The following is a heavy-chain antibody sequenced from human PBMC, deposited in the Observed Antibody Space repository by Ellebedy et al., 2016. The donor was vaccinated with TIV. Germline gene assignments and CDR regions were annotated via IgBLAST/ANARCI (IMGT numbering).Heavy chain of an antibody. D-gene: IGHD4-23*01. V-gene: IGHV5-51*01. Sequence: GGSLRLXCQVSGYSFTRDWIGWVRQMPGKGLEWMGIIYAADSDVRYSPSFRGQVTISADKSINTVYLQWSSLKASDTAIYYCARQNYGRSSTYWYFDVWGRGTHVTVSS. CDR3: ARQNYGRSSTYWYFDV. J-gene: IGHJ2*01. CDR1: GYSFTRDW. CDR2: IYAADSDV.